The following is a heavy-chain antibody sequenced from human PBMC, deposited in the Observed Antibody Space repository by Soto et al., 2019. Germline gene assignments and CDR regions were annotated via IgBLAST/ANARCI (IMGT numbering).Heavy chain of an antibody. CDR3: AKVRYSGYDWSGYYYYGMDV. CDR1: GFTFISYA. J-gene: IGHJ6*02. Sequence: GGSLRLSCAASGFTFISYAMNWVRQAPWKGLEWVSGISASGGSTYYADSVKGRFTISRDNSKNTLYLQMNSLRAEDTAVYYCAKVRYSGYDWSGYYYYGMDVWGQGTTVTVSS. CDR2: ISASGGST. D-gene: IGHD5-12*01. V-gene: IGHV3-23*01.